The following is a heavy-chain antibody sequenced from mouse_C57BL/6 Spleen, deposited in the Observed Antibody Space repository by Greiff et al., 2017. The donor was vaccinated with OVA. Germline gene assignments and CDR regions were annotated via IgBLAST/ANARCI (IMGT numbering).Heavy chain of an antibody. CDR3: ARGEAYYSNYAYFDY. J-gene: IGHJ2*01. CDR1: GYTFTSYW. Sequence: VQLQQPGAELVKPGASVKMSCKASGYTFTSYWITWVKQRPGQGLEWIGDIYPGSGSTNYNEKFKSKATLTVDTSSSTAYMQLSSLTSEDSAVYYCARGEAYYSNYAYFDYWGQGTTPTVSS. D-gene: IGHD2-5*01. CDR2: IYPGSGST. V-gene: IGHV1-55*01.